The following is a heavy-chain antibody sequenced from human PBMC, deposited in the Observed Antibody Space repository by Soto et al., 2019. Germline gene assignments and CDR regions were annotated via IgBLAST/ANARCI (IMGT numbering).Heavy chain of an antibody. CDR2: IYYSGST. J-gene: IGHJ4*02. Sequence: SETLSLTCTVSGGSISSYYWSWIRQPPGKGLEWIGYIYYSGSTNYNPSLKSRVTISVDTSKNQFSLKLSSVTAADTAVYYCARQEMATITYFDYWGQGTLVTVSS. CDR1: GGSISSYY. CDR3: ARQEMATITYFDY. V-gene: IGHV4-59*08. D-gene: IGHD4-4*01.